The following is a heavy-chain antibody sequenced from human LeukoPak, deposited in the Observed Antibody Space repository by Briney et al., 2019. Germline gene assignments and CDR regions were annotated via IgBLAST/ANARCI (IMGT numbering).Heavy chain of an antibody. D-gene: IGHD6-13*01. CDR1: GYSFTSYW. Sequence: GESLKISCKGSGYSFTSYWIGWVRQMPGKGLEWMWIIYPGDSDTRYSPSFQGQVTISADKSITTAYLQWSSLKASDTAMYYCARHATEYSSSWLDYWGQGTLVTVSS. CDR2: IYPGDSDT. CDR3: ARHATEYSSSWLDY. J-gene: IGHJ4*02. V-gene: IGHV5-51*01.